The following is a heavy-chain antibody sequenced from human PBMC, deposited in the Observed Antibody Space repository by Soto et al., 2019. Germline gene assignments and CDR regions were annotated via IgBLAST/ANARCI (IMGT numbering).Heavy chain of an antibody. CDR3: AKDPALLYSSSSGYYYYGMDV. CDR2: ISGSGGST. CDR1: GFTFSSYA. V-gene: IGHV3-23*01. J-gene: IGHJ6*02. D-gene: IGHD6-6*01. Sequence: GSLRLSCAASGFTFSSYAMSWVRQAPGKGLEWVSAISGSGGSTYYADSVKGRFTISRDNSKNTLYLQMNSLRAEVTAVYYCAKDPALLYSSSSGYYYYGMDVWGQGTTVTVSS.